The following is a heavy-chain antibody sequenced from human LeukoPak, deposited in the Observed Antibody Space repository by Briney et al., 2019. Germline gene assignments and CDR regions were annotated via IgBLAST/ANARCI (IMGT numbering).Heavy chain of an antibody. D-gene: IGHD3-10*01. J-gene: IGHJ4*02. CDR3: AREFGGSVDY. CDR2: ISSSTYI. V-gene: IGHV3-21*01. Sequence: GGSLRLSCAASGFTFSRSTMNWVRQAPGKGLEWVSSISSSTYIYYGDSVKGRFTISRDNAKTSLYLQMNSLRAEDTAVYYCAREFGGSVDYWGQGTLVTVSS. CDR1: GFTFSRST.